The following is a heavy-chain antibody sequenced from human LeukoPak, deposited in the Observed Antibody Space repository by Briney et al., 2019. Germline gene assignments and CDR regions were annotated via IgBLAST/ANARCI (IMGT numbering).Heavy chain of an antibody. CDR1: GGSISTYY. CDR3: ASSTIQGWFDP. Sequence: SETLSLTCTVSGGSISTYYWSWIRQPPGKGLEWIGYIYYSGSTDYNPSLKSRVTISGDTSKNQFSLKLSSATAADTAVYYCASSTIQGWFDPWGQGTLVTVSS. D-gene: IGHD2-21*01. J-gene: IGHJ5*02. V-gene: IGHV4-59*01. CDR2: IYYSGST.